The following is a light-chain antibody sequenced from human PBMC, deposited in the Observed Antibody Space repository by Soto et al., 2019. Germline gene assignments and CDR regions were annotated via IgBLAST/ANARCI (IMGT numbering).Light chain of an antibody. V-gene: IGKV3-15*01. CDR3: QHYSNWPPT. Sequence: EVVMTQSPATLSVSPGERVTLSCRASESVHRNLAWYQQKPGQGPSLLIYYASTRATGVPDRITGSGSGTEFTLTISSLQSEDFGVYHCQHYSNWPPTFGRGTKVEIK. CDR1: ESVHRN. CDR2: YAS. J-gene: IGKJ3*01.